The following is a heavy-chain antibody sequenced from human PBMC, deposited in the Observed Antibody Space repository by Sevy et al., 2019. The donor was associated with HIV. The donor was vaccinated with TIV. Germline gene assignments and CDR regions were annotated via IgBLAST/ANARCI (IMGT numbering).Heavy chain of an antibody. CDR2: ISRSGTTR. V-gene: IGHV3-48*02. J-gene: IGHJ4*02. Sequence: GGSLRLFCAASGFTFSDYSLNWVRQAPGKGLEWVSYISRSGTTRHYADSVRGRFTISRDDAKNSLYLQMSSLRDEDTAVYYCARDDTASYLPVSWGQGTLVTVSS. CDR1: GFTFSDYS. D-gene: IGHD3-10*01. CDR3: ARDDTASYLPVS.